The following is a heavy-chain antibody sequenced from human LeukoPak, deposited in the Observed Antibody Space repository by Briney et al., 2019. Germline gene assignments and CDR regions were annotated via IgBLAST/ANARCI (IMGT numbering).Heavy chain of an antibody. CDR3: ARASVIIGSDAFDI. CDR2: IKQDGCEK. Sequence: PGGSLRLSCAASGFTFSSYWMRWVRQAPGKGLEWVANIKQDGCEKYYVDSVKGRFTISRENAKNSLYLQMNSRRAEDTAVYYCARASVIIGSDAFDIWGQGTMVTVSS. J-gene: IGHJ3*02. CDR1: GFTFSSYW. V-gene: IGHV3-7*01. D-gene: IGHD3-10*01.